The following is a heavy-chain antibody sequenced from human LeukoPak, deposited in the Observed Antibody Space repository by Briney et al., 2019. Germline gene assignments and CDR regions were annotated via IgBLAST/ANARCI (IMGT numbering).Heavy chain of an antibody. Sequence: QVQLQESGPGLVKPSQTLSLTCTVSGGSISSGSYYWSWIRPPAGKGLEWIGRIYTSGSTNYNPSIKSRVTISVDTSKNQFSLKLSSVTAADTAVYYCARGYDILTGYLDYWGQGTLVTVSS. D-gene: IGHD3-9*01. CDR3: ARGYDILTGYLDY. CDR1: GGSISSGSYY. J-gene: IGHJ4*02. CDR2: IYTSGST. V-gene: IGHV4-61*02.